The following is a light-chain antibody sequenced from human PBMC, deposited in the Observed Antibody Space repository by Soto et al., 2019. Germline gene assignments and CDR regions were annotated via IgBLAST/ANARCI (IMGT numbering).Light chain of an antibody. Sequence: EIVMTQSPATLSVSPGERATLSCRASQSVSSNLAWYQQKPGQAPRLLIYAASTRATGIPARFSGSGSGTDFTLTISSLQPEDFATYYCQQSYSTPPWTFGQGTKV. CDR2: AAS. CDR1: QSVSSN. CDR3: QQSYSTPPWT. J-gene: IGKJ1*01. V-gene: IGKV3-15*01.